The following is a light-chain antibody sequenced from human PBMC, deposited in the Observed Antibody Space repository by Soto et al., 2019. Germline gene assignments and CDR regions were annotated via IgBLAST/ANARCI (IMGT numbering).Light chain of an antibody. CDR2: DAS. Sequence: EIVLTQSPATLSLSPGERATLSCRASQSVGRNLAWYQQKPGQAPGLLIYDASSRATGIPDRFSGSGSGTDFTLTISRLEPEDFAVYYCQQYGSSSWTFGQGTKVEIK. CDR3: QQYGSSSWT. CDR1: QSVGRN. V-gene: IGKV3-20*01. J-gene: IGKJ1*01.